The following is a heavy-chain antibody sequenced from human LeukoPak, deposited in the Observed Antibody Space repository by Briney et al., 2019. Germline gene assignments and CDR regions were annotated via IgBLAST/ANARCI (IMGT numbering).Heavy chain of an antibody. J-gene: IGHJ1*01. CDR3: ARDVRWLRFLFGY. Sequence: GGSLRLSCAASGFTFSSYEMNWVRQAPGKGLEWVSYISSSGSIVYYADSVKGRFTISRDNAKNSLYLQMNSLRNDDTAVYYCARDVRWLRFLFGYWGLGTLVTVSS. CDR1: GFTFSSYE. V-gene: IGHV3-48*03. CDR2: ISSSGSIV. D-gene: IGHD5-12*01.